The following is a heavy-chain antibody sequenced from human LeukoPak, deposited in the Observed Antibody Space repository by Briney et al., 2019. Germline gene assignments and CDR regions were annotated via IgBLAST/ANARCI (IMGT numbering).Heavy chain of an antibody. CDR2: ISSNSRYI. V-gene: IGHV3-21*01. Sequence: GGSLRLSCAASGFSFNKYAMNWVRQAPGKGLEWVSSISSNSRYIYYADSVKGRFTISRDSAKNSLYLQMNSLRGEDTAVYYCAMRGDTLVIPATCMFDYWGQGTLVTVSS. D-gene: IGHD2-2*01. J-gene: IGHJ4*02. CDR3: AMRGDTLVIPATCMFDY. CDR1: GFSFNKYA.